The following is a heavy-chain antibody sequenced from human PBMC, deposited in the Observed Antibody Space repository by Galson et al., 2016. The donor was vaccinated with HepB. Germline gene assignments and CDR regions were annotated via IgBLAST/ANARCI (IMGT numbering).Heavy chain of an antibody. D-gene: IGHD5-12*01. V-gene: IGHV4-61*01. CDR1: GDSISSGSYY. Sequence: ETLSLTCFVSGDSISSGSYYWNWIRQPPGKGLEWIGHVSYSGFIKYNPSLESRVTISADMSKNQFILKLTSVTAADTAVYYCARGRGYSSYDFAFWGQGNLVTVSS. CDR3: ARGRGYSSYDFAF. CDR2: VSYSGFI. J-gene: IGHJ4*02.